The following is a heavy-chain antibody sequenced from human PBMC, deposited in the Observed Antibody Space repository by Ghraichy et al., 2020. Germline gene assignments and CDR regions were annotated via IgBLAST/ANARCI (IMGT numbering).Heavy chain of an antibody. V-gene: IGHV7-4-1*01. CDR3: ARVAAVHFDCLKGRTSFDY. CDR2: INTNTGIP. CDR1: GYTFTQYT. D-gene: IGHD3-9*01. Sequence: ASVKVSCKASGYTFTQYTMNWVRQAPGQGLEWMGWINTNTGIPTYAQGFTGRFVFSLDTSVSTAHLQIRSLKAADTAVYFCARVAAVHFDCLKGRTSFDYWGQG. J-gene: IGHJ4*02.